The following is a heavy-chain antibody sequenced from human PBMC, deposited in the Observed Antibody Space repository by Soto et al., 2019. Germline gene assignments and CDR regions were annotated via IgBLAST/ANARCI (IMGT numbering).Heavy chain of an antibody. CDR1: GFTFSTYG. V-gene: IGHV3-33*01. J-gene: IGHJ4*02. D-gene: IGHD3-10*01. Sequence: PGGSLRLSCAASGFTFSTYGMHWVRQAPGKGLEWVAAIWYDGSQKYYADSVKGRFTISRDNSKNTLYLEMNSLRAEDTAVYYCARDGPPGIILIRGIVGMFNYWGQGTQVTVSS. CDR2: IWYDGSQK. CDR3: ARDGPPGIILIRGIVGMFNY.